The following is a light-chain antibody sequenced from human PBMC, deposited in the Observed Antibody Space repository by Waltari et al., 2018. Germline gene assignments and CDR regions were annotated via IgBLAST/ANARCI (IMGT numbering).Light chain of an antibody. CDR2: YND. V-gene: IGLV3-21*04. CDR1: NIGSKS. J-gene: IGLJ2*01. Sequence: SYVLTQPPSVSVAPGKTASITCGGNNIGSKSVHWYQRTAGQAPELVIFYNDDRPSVIPERFSGSNSGNTATLTISRVEAGDEADYYCQVWDSSSDHVVFGGGTKLTVL. CDR3: QVWDSSSDHVV.